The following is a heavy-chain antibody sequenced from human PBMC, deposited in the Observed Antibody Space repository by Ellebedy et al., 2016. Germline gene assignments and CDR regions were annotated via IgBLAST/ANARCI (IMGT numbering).Heavy chain of an antibody. CDR2: IIPILGIA. J-gene: IGHJ6*02. V-gene: IGHV1-69*04. CDR3: ARGGIVGATGWDYYYGMDV. D-gene: IGHD1-26*01. Sequence: ASVKVSCKASGGTFSSYAISWVRQAPGQGLEWMGRIIPILGIANYAQKFQGRVTITADKSTSTAYMELSSLRSEDTAVYYCARGGIVGATGWDYYYGMDVWGQGTTVTVSS. CDR1: GGTFSSYA.